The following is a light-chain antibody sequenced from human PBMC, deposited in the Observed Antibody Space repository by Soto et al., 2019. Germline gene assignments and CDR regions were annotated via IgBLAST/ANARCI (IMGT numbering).Light chain of an antibody. J-gene: IGLJ2*01. CDR1: VLAKKY. V-gene: IGLV3-27*01. Sequence: SYELTQPSSVSVSPGQTARITCSGDVLAKKYARWFQQKPGQAPVGVIYKDSERPSGIPERFSGSSSGTTVTLTISGAQVEDEADYYCYSAADNNLGVFGGGTKLTVL. CDR2: KDS. CDR3: YSAADNNLGV.